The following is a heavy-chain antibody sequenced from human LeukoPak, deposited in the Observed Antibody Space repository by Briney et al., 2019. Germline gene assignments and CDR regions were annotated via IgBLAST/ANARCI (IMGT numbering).Heavy chain of an antibody. CDR3: ARDQYDTWSRRGNFDS. V-gene: IGHV3-7*03. CDR2: IKEDGSER. CDR1: AFIFSGHW. D-gene: IGHD3-3*01. Sequence: AGGSLRLSCEGSAFIFSGHWMNWVRQTPGKGLEWVASIKEDGSERQYVDSVKGRFSISRDNTKNSLYLQMNSLRVEDTAVFYCARDQYDTWSRRGNFDSWGQGTLVIVSS. J-gene: IGHJ4*02.